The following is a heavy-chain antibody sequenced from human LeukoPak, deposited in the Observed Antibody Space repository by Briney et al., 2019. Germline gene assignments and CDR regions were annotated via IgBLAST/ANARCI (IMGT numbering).Heavy chain of an antibody. J-gene: IGHJ4*02. CDR3: ARSLAVAGFDY. Sequence: KSGGSLRLSCAASGFTFSSYSMNWVRQAPGKGLEWVSSISSSSSYIYYADSVKGRFTISRDNAKNSLYLQMNSLRAGDTAVYYCARSLAVAGFDYWGQGTLVTVSS. CDR2: ISSSSSYI. D-gene: IGHD6-19*01. CDR1: GFTFSSYS. V-gene: IGHV3-21*01.